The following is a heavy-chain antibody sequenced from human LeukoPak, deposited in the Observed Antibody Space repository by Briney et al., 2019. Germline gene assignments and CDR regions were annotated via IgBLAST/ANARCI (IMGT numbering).Heavy chain of an antibody. Sequence: SETLSLTCTVSGGSISSYYLSWIRQPPGKGLEWIGYIYYSGSTNYNPSLKSRVTISVDTSKNQFSLKLSSVTAADTAVYYCARVVDTAMVYSPRWFDPWGQGTLVTVSS. CDR3: ARVVDTAMVYSPRWFDP. J-gene: IGHJ5*02. CDR1: GGSISSYY. D-gene: IGHD5-18*01. CDR2: IYYSGST. V-gene: IGHV4-59*01.